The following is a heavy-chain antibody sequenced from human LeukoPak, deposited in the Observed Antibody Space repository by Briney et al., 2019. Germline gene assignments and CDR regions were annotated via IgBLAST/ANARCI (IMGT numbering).Heavy chain of an antibody. J-gene: IGHJ4*02. CDR3: AKERSSSWFDY. Sequence: GGSLRLSCAASGFTFSSYAMSWVRQAPGKGLAWVSGISGSGSNTYYADSVKGRFTISRDNSKSTLYLQMNSLRVEDTAVYYCAKERSSSWFDYWGQGTLVTVSS. CDR1: GFTFSSYA. CDR2: ISGSGSNT. D-gene: IGHD6-13*01. V-gene: IGHV3-23*01.